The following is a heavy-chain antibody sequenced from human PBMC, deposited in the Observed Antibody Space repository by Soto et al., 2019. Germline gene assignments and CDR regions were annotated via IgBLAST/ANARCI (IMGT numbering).Heavy chain of an antibody. CDR1: GGTFSSYT. V-gene: IGHV1-69*02. Sequence: QVQLVQSGAEVKTPGSSVKVSCKASGGTFSSYTISWVRQAPGQGLEWMGRIIPILGIANYAQKFQGRVTITADKSTSTAYMELSSLRSEDTAVYYCASQRAAARPGGIDYWGQGTLVTVSS. J-gene: IGHJ4*02. CDR2: IIPILGIA. CDR3: ASQRAAARPGGIDY. D-gene: IGHD6-6*01.